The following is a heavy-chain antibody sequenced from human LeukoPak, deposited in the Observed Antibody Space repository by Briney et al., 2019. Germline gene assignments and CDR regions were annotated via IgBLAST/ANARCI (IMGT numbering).Heavy chain of an antibody. CDR2: INHSGST. CDR1: GGSFSGYY. D-gene: IGHD2-2*01. J-gene: IGHJ6*02. Sequence: SETLSLTCAVYGGSFSGYYWSWIRQPPGKGLEWIGEINHSGSTNYNSSLKSRVTISVDTSKNQFSLKLSSVTAADTAVYYCARGHCSSTSCYYYYGMDVWGQGTTVTVSS. V-gene: IGHV4-34*01. CDR3: ARGHCSSTSCYYYYGMDV.